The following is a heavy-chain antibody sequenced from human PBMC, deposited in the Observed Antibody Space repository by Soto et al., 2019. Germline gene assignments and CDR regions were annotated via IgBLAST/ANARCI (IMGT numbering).Heavy chain of an antibody. Sequence: EVQLLESGGGLVQPGGSLRLSCAASGFTFSSYAMSWVRQAPGKGLEWASAISGSGGSTYYADSVKGRFTISRDNSKNTLYLQMNRLRGEDTAVYYCTKAGGFGGYWYFDLWGRGTLVTVSS. CDR1: GFTFSSYA. CDR2: ISGSGGST. J-gene: IGHJ2*01. V-gene: IGHV3-23*01. CDR3: TKAGGFGGYWYFDL. D-gene: IGHD3-10*01.